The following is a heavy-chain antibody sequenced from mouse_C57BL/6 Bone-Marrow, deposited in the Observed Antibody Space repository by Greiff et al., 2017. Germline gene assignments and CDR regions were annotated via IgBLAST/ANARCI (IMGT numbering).Heavy chain of an antibody. CDR3: ARDGDGVFDY. CDR2: ISYDGSN. Sequence: DVKLVESGPGLVKPSQSLSLTCSVTGYSITSGYYWNWIRQFPGNKLEWMGYISYDGSNNYNPSLKNRISITRDTSKNQFFLKLNSVTTEDTATYYCARDGDGVFDYWGQGTTLTVSS. V-gene: IGHV3-6*01. CDR1: GYSITSGYY. J-gene: IGHJ2*01.